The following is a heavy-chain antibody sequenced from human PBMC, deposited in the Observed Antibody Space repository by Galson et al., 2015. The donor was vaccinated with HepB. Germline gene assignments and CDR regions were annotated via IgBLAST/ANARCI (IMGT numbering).Heavy chain of an antibody. CDR2: VYPDDSRS. J-gene: IGHJ3*01. CDR3: ARGVATKFDTFDV. V-gene: IGHV5-51*01. D-gene: IGHD2-21*02. CDR1: GSSFNNYY. Sequence: VKKPGESLKISCKGSGSSFNNYYIGWVRQMPGKGLEWMGIVYPDDSRSTYSPSFQGQVTFSADTSISTAFLHWSSLKASDTALYYCARGVATKFDTFDVWGQGTTVTVSS.